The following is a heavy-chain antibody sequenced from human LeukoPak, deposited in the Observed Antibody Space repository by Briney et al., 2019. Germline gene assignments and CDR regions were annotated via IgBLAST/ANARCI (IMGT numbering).Heavy chain of an antibody. V-gene: IGHV4-34*01. CDR3: AGRRTVVVLH. D-gene: IGHD3-22*01. J-gene: IGHJ4*02. CDR2: INHSGST. Sequence: SETLSLTCAVYGGSFSGYYWSWIRQPPGKGLEWIGEINHSGSTNYNPSLKSRVTISVDTSKNQISLKLSSVTAADTAVYYCAGRRTVVVLHWGQGTLVTVSS. CDR1: GGSFSGYY.